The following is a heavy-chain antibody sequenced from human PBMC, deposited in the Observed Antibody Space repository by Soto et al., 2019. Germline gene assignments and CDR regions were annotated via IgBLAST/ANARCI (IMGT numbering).Heavy chain of an antibody. D-gene: IGHD6-13*01. CDR2: IKSKTDGGTT. Sequence: EVQLVESGGGLVKPGGSLRLSCAASGFTFSNAWMNWVRQAPGKGLEWVGRIKSKTDGGTTDYAAPVKGRFTISRDDSKDTLYLQMTSLKTEHTALYYCTTCSSWSFYYYYGMDVWGQGATVSVSS. CDR3: TTCSSWSFYYYYGMDV. J-gene: IGHJ6*02. CDR1: GFTFSNAW. V-gene: IGHV3-15*07.